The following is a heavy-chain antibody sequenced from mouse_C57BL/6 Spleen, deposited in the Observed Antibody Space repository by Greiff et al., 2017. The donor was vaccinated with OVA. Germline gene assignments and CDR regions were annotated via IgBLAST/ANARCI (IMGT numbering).Heavy chain of an antibody. D-gene: IGHD1-1*01. CDR2: ISSGGDYI. J-gene: IGHJ4*01. CDR3: TSVYYGSGGAMDY. V-gene: IGHV5-9-1*02. Sequence: EVQRVESGEGLVKPGGSLKLSCAASGFTFSSYAMSWVRQTPEKRLEWVAYISSGGDYIYYADTVKGRFTISRDNARNTLYLQMSSLKAEDTAMYYCTSVYYGSGGAMDYWGQGTSVTVSS. CDR1: GFTFSSYA.